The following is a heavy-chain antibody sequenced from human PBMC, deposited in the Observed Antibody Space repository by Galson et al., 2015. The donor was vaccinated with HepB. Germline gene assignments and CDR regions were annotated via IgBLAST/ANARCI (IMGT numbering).Heavy chain of an antibody. Sequence: SLRLSCAAFKFSFSSYAMNWVRQAPGKGLEWVSGISASGGSTYYADSMKGRFTISRDNSKNTLYLQMNSLRPEDTAVYYCAKDYSGGVGDHDAFDIWGRGTMVIVSS. V-gene: IGHV3-23*01. CDR1: KFSFSSYA. CDR2: ISASGGST. D-gene: IGHD1-26*01. CDR3: AKDYSGGVGDHDAFDI. J-gene: IGHJ3*02.